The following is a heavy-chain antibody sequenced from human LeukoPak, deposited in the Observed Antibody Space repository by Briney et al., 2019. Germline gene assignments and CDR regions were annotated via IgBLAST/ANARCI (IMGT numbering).Heavy chain of an antibody. J-gene: IGHJ4*02. CDR1: GGSISSYY. CDR3: ARSGRITIFGVVIRPFDY. V-gene: IGHV4-59*01. D-gene: IGHD3-3*01. CDR2: IYYSVST. Sequence: SETLSLTCTVSGGSISSYYWSWIRQPPRQGLEWIGYIYYSVSTNYNPSLKSRVTISVDTSKNQFSLKLSSVTAADTAVYYCARSGRITIFGVVIRPFDYWGQGTLVTVSS.